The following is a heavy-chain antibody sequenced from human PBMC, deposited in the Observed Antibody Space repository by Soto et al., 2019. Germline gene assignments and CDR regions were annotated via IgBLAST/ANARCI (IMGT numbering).Heavy chain of an antibody. CDR2: IIPIFGTA. V-gene: IGHV1-69*12. CDR3: AMPGEYYYDSSGYSYGSWYFDL. J-gene: IGHJ2*01. Sequence: QVQLVQSGAEVKKPGSSVKVSCKASGGTFSSYAISWVRQAPGQGLEWMGGIIPIFGTANYAQKFQGRVTITAAESTSTAYMELSSLRSEDTAVYYCAMPGEYYYDSSGYSYGSWYFDLWGRCTMVTVSS. D-gene: IGHD3-22*01. CDR1: GGTFSSYA.